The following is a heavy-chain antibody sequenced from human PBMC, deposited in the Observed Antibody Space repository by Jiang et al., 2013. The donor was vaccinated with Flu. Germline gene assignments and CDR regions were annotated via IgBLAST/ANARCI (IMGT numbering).Heavy chain of an antibody. CDR3: AGGVVGAPIDY. CDR2: IYYSGST. Sequence: GPGLVKPSQTLSLTCTVSGGSISSGGYYWSWIRQHPGKGLEWIGYIYYSGSTYYNPSLKSLVTISVDTSKNQFSLKLSSVTAADTAVYYCAGGVVGAPIDYWGQGTLVTVSS. CDR1: GGSISSGGYY. J-gene: IGHJ4*02. V-gene: IGHV4-31*01. D-gene: IGHD1-26*01.